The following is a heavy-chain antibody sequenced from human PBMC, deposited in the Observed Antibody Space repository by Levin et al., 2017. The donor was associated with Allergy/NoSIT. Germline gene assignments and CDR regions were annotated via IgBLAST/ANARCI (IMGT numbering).Heavy chain of an antibody. CDR2: IYYSGST. Sequence: PSETLSLTCTVSGGSISSSSYYWGWIRQPPGKGLEWIGTIYYSGSTYYNPSLKSRVTISVDTSKNQFSLKLISVTAADTAVYYCARAIAVAANWFDPWGQGTLVTVSS. J-gene: IGHJ5*02. D-gene: IGHD6-19*01. V-gene: IGHV4-39*07. CDR1: GGSISSSSYY. CDR3: ARAIAVAANWFDP.